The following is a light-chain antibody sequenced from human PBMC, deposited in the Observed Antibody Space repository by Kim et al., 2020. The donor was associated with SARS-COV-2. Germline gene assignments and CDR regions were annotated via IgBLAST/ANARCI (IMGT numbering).Light chain of an antibody. V-gene: IGLV3-1*01. CDR1: KLGDKY. CDR2: QDT. CDR3: QAWVSSNEKV. Sequence: SYELTQPPSVSVSPGQTASITCSGDKLGDKYACWYQQKPGQSPVMVIYQDTKRPSGIPERFSGSNSGNTATLTISGTQAMDEADYYCQAWVSSNEKVFGAGTKVTVL. J-gene: IGLJ1*01.